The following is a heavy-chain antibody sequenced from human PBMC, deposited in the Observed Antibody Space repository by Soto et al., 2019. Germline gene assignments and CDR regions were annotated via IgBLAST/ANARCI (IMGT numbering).Heavy chain of an antibody. CDR2: ISYDGSNK. Sequence: GGSLRLSCAASGFTFSSYAMHWVRQAPGKGLEWVAVISYDGSNKYYADSVKGRFTISRDNSKNTLYLQMNSLRAEDTAVYYCARELGYCSGSSCYDSAPDYWGQGTLVTVSS. CDR1: GFTFSSYA. J-gene: IGHJ4*02. CDR3: ARELGYCSGSSCYDSAPDY. V-gene: IGHV3-30-3*01. D-gene: IGHD2-15*01.